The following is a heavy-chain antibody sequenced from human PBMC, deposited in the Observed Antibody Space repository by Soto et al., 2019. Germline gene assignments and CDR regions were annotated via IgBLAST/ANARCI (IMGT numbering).Heavy chain of an antibody. D-gene: IGHD6-13*01. CDR2: INPSGGST. CDR1: GGTFSSYT. V-gene: IGHV1-46*01. Sequence: ASVKVSCKASGGTFSSYTMHWVRQAPGQGLEWMGIINPSGGSTSYAQKFQGRVTMTRDTSTSTVYMERSSLRSEDTAVYYCAIIAAADTVHNWFDPWGQGTLVTVSS. CDR3: AIIAAADTVHNWFDP. J-gene: IGHJ5*02.